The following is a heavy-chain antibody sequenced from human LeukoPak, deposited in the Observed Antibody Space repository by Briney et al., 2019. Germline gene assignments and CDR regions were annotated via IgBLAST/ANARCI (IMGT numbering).Heavy chain of an antibody. Sequence: ASVRVSCKASGYTFAGYYMHWVRQAPGQGLEWMGWINPNSGGTNYAQKFQGRVTITRDTSISTAYMELSRLRSDDTAVYYCARDTGGGEPGPWGQGTLVTVSS. CDR3: ARDTGGGEPGP. D-gene: IGHD3-16*01. V-gene: IGHV1-2*02. CDR2: INPNSGGT. J-gene: IGHJ5*02. CDR1: GYTFAGYY.